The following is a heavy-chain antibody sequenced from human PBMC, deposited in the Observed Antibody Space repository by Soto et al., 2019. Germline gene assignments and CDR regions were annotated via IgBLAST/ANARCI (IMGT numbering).Heavy chain of an antibody. CDR3: ARERQGMDV. J-gene: IGHJ6*02. Sequence: EVQLVESGGGLVQPGGSLRLSCAASGFTFSNYELNWVRQAPGKGLEWISYSSSGGSTTYYADSVKGRFTSSRDTAKSILYLQMNSLRAEDTAVYYCARERQGMDVWGQGTTGTVSS. CDR1: GFTFSNYE. V-gene: IGHV3-48*03. CDR2: SSSGGSTT.